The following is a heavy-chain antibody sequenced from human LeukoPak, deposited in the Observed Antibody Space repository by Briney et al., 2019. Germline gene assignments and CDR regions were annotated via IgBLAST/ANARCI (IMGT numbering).Heavy chain of an antibody. CDR3: ALNAHYYYYMDV. V-gene: IGHV3-7*01. CDR1: GFTFSSYW. CDR2: IKQDGSEK. D-gene: IGHD2-8*01. J-gene: IGHJ6*03. Sequence: GSLRLSCAASGFTFSSYWMSWVRQAPGKGLEWVANIKQDGSEKYYVDSVKGRFTISRDNAKNSLYLQMNSLRAEDTAVYYCALNAHYYYYMDVWGKGTTVTVSS.